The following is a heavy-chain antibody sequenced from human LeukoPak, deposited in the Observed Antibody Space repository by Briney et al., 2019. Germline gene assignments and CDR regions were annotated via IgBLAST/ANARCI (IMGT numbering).Heavy chain of an antibody. CDR1: GFTFSSYA. J-gene: IGHJ4*02. V-gene: IGHV3-7*01. Sequence: GGSLRLSCAASGFTFSSYAMSWVRQAPGKGLEWVANIKQDGSEKYYVDSVKGRSTISRDNAKNSLYLQMNSLRAEDTAVYYCARDLTTVTSGDYWGQGTLVTVSS. CDR3: ARDLTTVTSGDY. D-gene: IGHD4-17*01. CDR2: IKQDGSEK.